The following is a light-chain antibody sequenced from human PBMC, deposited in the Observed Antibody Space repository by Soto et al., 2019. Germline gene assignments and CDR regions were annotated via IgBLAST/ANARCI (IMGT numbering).Light chain of an antibody. CDR1: SSDVGGYEY. J-gene: IGLJ1*01. Sequence: QSALTQPASVSGSPGQSITISCTGSSSDVGGYEYVCWYQQHPGKVPKLIIYDVTDRPSGVSNRFSGSKSGNTASLTISGLQAEDEADYYCSSYTSSGTYVFGTGTKVTVL. CDR3: SSYTSSGTYV. CDR2: DVT. V-gene: IGLV2-14*03.